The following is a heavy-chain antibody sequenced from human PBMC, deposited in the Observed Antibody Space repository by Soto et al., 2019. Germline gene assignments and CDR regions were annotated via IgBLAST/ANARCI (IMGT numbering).Heavy chain of an antibody. CDR1: GGSISSGGYS. D-gene: IGHD5-12*01. CDR2: IYHSGST. Sequence: SETLSLTCAVSGGSISSGGYSWSWIRQPPGKGLEWIGYIYHSGSTYYNPSLKSRATISLDKSKNQFFLKVTSVTAADTAMYYCAREAGGGYDWFDPWGQGTLVTVSS. J-gene: IGHJ5*02. CDR3: AREAGGGYDWFDP. V-gene: IGHV4-30-2*01.